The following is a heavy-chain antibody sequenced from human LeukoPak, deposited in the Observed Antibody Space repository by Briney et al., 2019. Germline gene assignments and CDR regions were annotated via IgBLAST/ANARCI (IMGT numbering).Heavy chain of an antibody. CDR2: IYHGGST. Sequence: SETLSLTCTVSGYSISSGYYWGWIRQPPGKGLEGIGRIYHGGSTYYNPSLKSRVTISVDTSKNQFSLKLSSVTAADTAVYYCARGPRITMVRGVINYFDYWGQGTLVTVSS. J-gene: IGHJ4*02. CDR3: ARGPRITMVRGVINYFDY. CDR1: GYSISSGYY. D-gene: IGHD3-10*01. V-gene: IGHV4-38-2*02.